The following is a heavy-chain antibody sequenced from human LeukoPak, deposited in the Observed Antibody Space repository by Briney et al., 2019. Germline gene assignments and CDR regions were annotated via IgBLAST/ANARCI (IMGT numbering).Heavy chain of an antibody. CDR3: ARAHYGSGSFSDMYSFDY. CDR1: GGSISSYY. V-gene: IGHV4-4*07. Sequence: TSETLSLTCTVSGGSISSYYWSWIRQPAGKGLEWIGRIYTSGSTNYNPSLKSRVTMSVDTSKNQFSLKLSSVTAADTAIYYCARAHYGSGSFSDMYSFDYWGQGNLVTVSS. J-gene: IGHJ4*02. CDR2: IYTSGST. D-gene: IGHD3-10*01.